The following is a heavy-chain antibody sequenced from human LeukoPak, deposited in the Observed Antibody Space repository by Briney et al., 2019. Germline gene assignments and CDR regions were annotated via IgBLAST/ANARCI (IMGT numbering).Heavy chain of an antibody. CDR1: GFTFGDYA. D-gene: IGHD1-26*01. CDR2: IRSKAYGGTT. V-gene: IGHV3-49*03. CDR3: TTDSGFGWELLTHFDY. J-gene: IGHJ4*02. Sequence: HAGGSLRLSCTASGFTFGDYAMSWFRQAPGKGLEWVGFIRSKAYGGTTEYAASVKGRFTISRDDSKNTLYLQMNSLKTEDTAVYYCTTDSGFGWELLTHFDYWGQGTLVTVSS.